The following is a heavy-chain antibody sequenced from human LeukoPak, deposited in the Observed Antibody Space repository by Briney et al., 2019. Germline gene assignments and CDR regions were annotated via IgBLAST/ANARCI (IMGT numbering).Heavy chain of an antibody. CDR2: ISSSGLSI. D-gene: IGHD3-3*01. CDR3: ARVGYDFWSGGGIDY. J-gene: IGHJ4*02. Sequence: GGSLRLSCAASGFIFSNYEMNWVRQAPGKGLEWVSFISSSGLSIYHADSVRGRFTISRDNAKNSLYLQMNSLRAEDTAVYYCARVGYDFWSGGGIDYWGQGTLVTVSS. V-gene: IGHV3-48*03. CDR1: GFIFSNYE.